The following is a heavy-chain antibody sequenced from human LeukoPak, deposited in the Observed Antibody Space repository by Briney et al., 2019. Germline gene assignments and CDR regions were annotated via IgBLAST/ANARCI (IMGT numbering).Heavy chain of an antibody. CDR1: GFTFSNAW. CDR2: IKSKTDGGTA. Sequence: GGSLRHSCAASGFTFSNAWMSWVRQAPGKGLEWVGRIKSKTDGGTADYAAPVKGRFTISRDDSKNTLYLQMNSLKTEDTAVYYCTASITMIVVAVYSFNPWGQGTLVTVSS. V-gene: IGHV3-15*01. CDR3: TASITMIVVAVYSFNP. D-gene: IGHD3-22*01. J-gene: IGHJ5*01.